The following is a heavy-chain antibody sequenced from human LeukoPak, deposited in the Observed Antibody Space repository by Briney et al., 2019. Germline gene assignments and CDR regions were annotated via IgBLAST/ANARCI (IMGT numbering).Heavy chain of an antibody. CDR2: IYTSGST. CDR3: ARITGTTRRVDY. CDR1: GGSISSGSYY. J-gene: IGHJ4*02. D-gene: IGHD1-20*01. V-gene: IGHV4-61*02. Sequence: SQTLSLTCTVSGGSISSGSYYWSWIRQPAGKGLEWIGRIYTSGSTNYNPSLKSRVTMSVDTSKNQFSLKLSSVTAADTAVYYCARITGTTRRVDYWGQGTLVTVSS.